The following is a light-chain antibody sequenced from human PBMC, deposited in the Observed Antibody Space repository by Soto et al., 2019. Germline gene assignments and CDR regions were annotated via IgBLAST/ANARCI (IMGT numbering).Light chain of an antibody. J-gene: IGKJ1*01. CDR3: QERTNWLWT. CDR1: QSVGSY. V-gene: IGKV3-11*01. Sequence: DIVLTQSPDTLALSPGERATLSCRASQSVGSYFAWYQHKPGQAPRLLIYDAYRRATGIPARFSGSGSGTDFTITISSLEPEDFAVYYCQERTNWLWTFGQGTKVEIK. CDR2: DAY.